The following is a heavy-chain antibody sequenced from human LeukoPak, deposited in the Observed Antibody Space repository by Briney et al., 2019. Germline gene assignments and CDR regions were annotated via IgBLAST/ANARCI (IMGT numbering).Heavy chain of an antibody. CDR3: ARDIRRQQLGY. Sequence: SETLSLTCTVSGGSISSYYWSWIRQPPGKGLEWIGYIYYSGSTNYNPSLKSRVTISVDTSKNQFSLKLSSVTAADTAVYYCARDIRRQQLGYWGQGTLVTVSS. D-gene: IGHD6-13*01. CDR2: IYYSGST. V-gene: IGHV4-59*01. J-gene: IGHJ4*02. CDR1: GGSISSYY.